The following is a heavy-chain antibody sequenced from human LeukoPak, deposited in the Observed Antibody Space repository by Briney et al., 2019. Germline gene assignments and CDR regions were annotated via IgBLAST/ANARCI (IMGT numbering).Heavy chain of an antibody. Sequence: SVKVSCKASGGTFSRYAISWVRQAPGQGLEWMGGIIPVLGTTNYAQTFQNKVTITADESTSTAYMELSSLRSEDTAVYYCARGGFYHHYYYDSSGYYWDYWGQGTLVTVSS. V-gene: IGHV1-69*13. CDR1: GGTFSRYA. CDR2: IIPVLGTT. D-gene: IGHD3-22*01. J-gene: IGHJ4*02. CDR3: ARGGFYHHYYYDSSGYYWDY.